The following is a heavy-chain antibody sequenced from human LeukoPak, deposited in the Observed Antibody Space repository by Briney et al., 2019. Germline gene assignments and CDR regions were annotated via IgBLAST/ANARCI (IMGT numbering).Heavy chain of an antibody. J-gene: IGHJ3*02. CDR1: GFTFSDHY. CDR3: ARDKGITMVRGVRVNAFDI. D-gene: IGHD3-10*01. V-gene: IGHV3-11*01. CDR2: ISSSGSTI. Sequence: PGGSLRLSCAASGFTFSDHYMSWIRRAPGKGLEWVSYISSSGSTIYYADSVKGRFTISRDNAKNSLYLQMNSLRAEDTAVYYCARDKGITMVRGVRVNAFDIWGQGTMVTVSS.